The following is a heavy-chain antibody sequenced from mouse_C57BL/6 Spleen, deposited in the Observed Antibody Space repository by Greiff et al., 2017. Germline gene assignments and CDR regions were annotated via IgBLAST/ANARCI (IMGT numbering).Heavy chain of an antibody. CDR1: GYTFPSYW. CDR2: IDPSDSYT. Sequence: VQLQQPGAELVRPGTSVKLSCKASGYTFPSYWMHWVKQRPGQGLEWIGVIDPSDSYTNYNQKFKGKATLTVDTSSSTAYMQLSSLTSEDSAVYYCARLTTVNYFDYWGQGTTLTVSS. J-gene: IGHJ2*01. CDR3: ARLTTVNYFDY. D-gene: IGHD1-1*01. V-gene: IGHV1-59*01.